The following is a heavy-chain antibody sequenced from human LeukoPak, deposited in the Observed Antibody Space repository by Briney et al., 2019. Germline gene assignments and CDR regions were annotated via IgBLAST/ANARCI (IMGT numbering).Heavy chain of an antibody. CDR3: ARYHYDASGFYSSGWFDP. Sequence: PSQTLSLTCTVSGGSISSGSYYWSWIRQHPGKGLEWIGYIYYSGTTYYNPPLTSRVTISVDTSENQFSLKLTSVTAADTAVYYCARYHYDASGFYSSGWFDPWGQGTLVTVSS. V-gene: IGHV4-31*03. J-gene: IGHJ5*02. CDR2: IYYSGTT. CDR1: GGSISSGSYY. D-gene: IGHD3-22*01.